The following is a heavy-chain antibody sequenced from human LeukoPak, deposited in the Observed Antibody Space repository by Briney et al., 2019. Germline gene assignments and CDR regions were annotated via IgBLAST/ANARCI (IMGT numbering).Heavy chain of an antibody. CDR3: ARHGEYYYDSSGYYYTTPAFDN. J-gene: IGHJ4*02. CDR1: RYSFTSYW. V-gene: IGHV5-51*01. Sequence: HGESLKISCKGSRYSFTSYWIGWVRQMPGKGLEWMGIIYPGDSDTRYSPSFQGQVTISADKSISTAYLQWSSLKASDTAMYYCARHGEYYYDSSGYYYTTPAFDNWGQGTLVTVFS. D-gene: IGHD3-22*01. CDR2: IYPGDSDT.